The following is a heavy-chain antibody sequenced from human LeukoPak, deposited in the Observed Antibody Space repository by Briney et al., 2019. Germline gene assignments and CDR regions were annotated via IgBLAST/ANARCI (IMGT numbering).Heavy chain of an antibody. D-gene: IGHD1-26*01. CDR2: INPSSGAT. Sequence: ASVKVSCKTSGYTFTGYYIHSVRQAPGQGLEWMGIINPSSGATNYAQKFQGRVTMTRDTSTSTVYMELSSQRSEDTAVYYCARATNFYYYYGMDVWGQGTTVTVSS. J-gene: IGHJ6*02. CDR3: ARATNFYYYYGMDV. V-gene: IGHV1-46*01. CDR1: GYTFTGYY.